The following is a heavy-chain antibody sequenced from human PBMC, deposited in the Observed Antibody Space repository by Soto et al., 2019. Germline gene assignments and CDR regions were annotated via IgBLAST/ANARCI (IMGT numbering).Heavy chain of an antibody. J-gene: IGHJ4*02. Sequence: QVQLVESGGGVVQPGRSLRLSCAASGFTFSSYGMHWVRQAPGKGLEWVAVIWYDGSNKYYADSVKGRFTISRDNSKNTLYLQMNSLRAEDMAVYYCARGEQWLDPPFDYWGQGTLVTVSS. CDR1: GFTFSSYG. V-gene: IGHV3-33*01. D-gene: IGHD6-19*01. CDR3: ARGEQWLDPPFDY. CDR2: IWYDGSNK.